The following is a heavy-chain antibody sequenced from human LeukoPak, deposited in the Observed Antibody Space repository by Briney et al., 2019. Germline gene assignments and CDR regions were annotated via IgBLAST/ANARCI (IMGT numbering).Heavy chain of an antibody. D-gene: IGHD6-13*01. CDR3: ARSYSRVGFDF. J-gene: IGHJ4*02. Sequence: GGSLRLSCAASGFTFSSHWISCVRQAPGKGLEWWVNIKHDGTEQYFVDSVKGRFTISRDNAKNSLFLQMNSLRAEDTAVYYCARSYSRVGFDFWGQGTLVTVSS. CDR1: GFTFSSHW. CDR2: IKHDGTEQ. V-gene: IGHV3-7*04.